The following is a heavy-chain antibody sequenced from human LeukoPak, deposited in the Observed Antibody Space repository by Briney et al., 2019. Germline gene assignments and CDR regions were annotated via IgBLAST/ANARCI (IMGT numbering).Heavy chain of an antibody. V-gene: IGHV3-48*04. CDR1: GFTFSSYS. J-gene: IGHJ4*02. CDR2: ISSGGSTT. Sequence: PGGSLRLSCAASGFTFSSYSMNWVRQAPGKGLEWVSYISSGGSTTYYAGSVKGRFTVSRDNAKNSLYLQMNSLRAEDAAVYYCARDHMGYDYWRQGTLVTVSS. CDR3: ARDHMGYDY. D-gene: IGHD1-26*01.